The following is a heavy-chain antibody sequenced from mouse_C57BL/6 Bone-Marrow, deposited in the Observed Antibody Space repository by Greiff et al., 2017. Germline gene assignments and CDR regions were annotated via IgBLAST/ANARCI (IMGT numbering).Heavy chain of an antibody. Sequence: VQLQQSGPELVKPGASVKISCKASGYTFTDYYMHWVKQSHGKSLEWIGDINPNNGGTSYNQKFKGKATLTVDKSSSTAYMELRSLTSEDSAVYYCARNDGNPLDYWGQGTTLTVSS. D-gene: IGHD2-1*01. CDR3: ARNDGNPLDY. J-gene: IGHJ2*01. V-gene: IGHV1-26*01. CDR2: INPNNGGT. CDR1: GYTFTDYY.